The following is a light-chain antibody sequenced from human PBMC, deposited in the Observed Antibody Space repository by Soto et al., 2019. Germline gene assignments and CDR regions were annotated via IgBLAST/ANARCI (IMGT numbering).Light chain of an antibody. CDR1: QSVSTH. Sequence: RVMTQYPATLSVSPGERATLSCRASQSVSTHLAWYYQKPGQALRLLIYDVSTKAPGVPDRFGGSGSGTEFTLTISSLQSEDFAVYYCQQYKNCPYTFGQGTKLEIK. J-gene: IGKJ2*01. CDR3: QQYKNCPYT. V-gene: IGKV3-15*01. CDR2: DVS.